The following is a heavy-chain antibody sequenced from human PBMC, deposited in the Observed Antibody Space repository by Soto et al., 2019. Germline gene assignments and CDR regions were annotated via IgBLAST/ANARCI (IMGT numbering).Heavy chain of an antibody. J-gene: IGHJ4*02. CDR2: IIPIFGTA. D-gene: IGHD1-1*01. V-gene: IGHV1-69*13. Sequence: GASVKVSCKASGGTFSSYAISWVRQAPGQGLEWMGGIIPIFGTANYAQKFQGRVTITADESTSTAYMELSSLRSEDTAVYYCATNDRIRVIRYWGQGTLVTAPQ. CDR3: ATNDRIRVIRY. CDR1: GGTFSSYA.